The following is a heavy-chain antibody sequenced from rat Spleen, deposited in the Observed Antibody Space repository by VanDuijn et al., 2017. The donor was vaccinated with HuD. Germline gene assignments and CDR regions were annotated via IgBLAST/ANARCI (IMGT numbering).Heavy chain of an antibody. CDR1: GFTFSDYN. V-gene: IGHV5-7*01. Sequence: EVQLVESGGGLVQPGRSLKLSCAASGFTFSDYNMAWVRQAPKKGLEWVATISYDGSGTDYRDSVKGRFTISRDNAKSTPYLKMDSLRSEDTATYYCARRGYNNYFFDYWGRGVMVTVSA. CDR2: ISYDGSGT. CDR3: ARRGYNNYFFDY. J-gene: IGHJ2*01. D-gene: IGHD4-1*01.